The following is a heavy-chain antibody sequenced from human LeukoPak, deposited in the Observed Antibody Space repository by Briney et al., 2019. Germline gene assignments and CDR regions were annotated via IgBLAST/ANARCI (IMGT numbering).Heavy chain of an antibody. V-gene: IGHV1-46*01. D-gene: IGHD6-19*01. J-gene: IGHJ3*02. CDR3: ARGAPLAVAGPDAFDI. Sequence: ASVKVSCKASGYTFTSYYMHWVRQAPGQGLEWMVIINPSGGSTSYAQKFQGRVTMTRDTSTSTVYMELSSLRSEDTAVYYCARGAPLAVAGPDAFDIWGQGTMVTVSS. CDR2: INPSGGST. CDR1: GYTFTSYY.